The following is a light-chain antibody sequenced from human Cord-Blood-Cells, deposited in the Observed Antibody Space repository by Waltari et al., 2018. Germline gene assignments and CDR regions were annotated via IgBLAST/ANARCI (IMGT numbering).Light chain of an antibody. J-gene: IGLJ3*02. CDR3: SSYAGSNNFV. Sequence: QSALTQPPSASGSPGQSVTISCTGTSSDVGGYNYVSWYQQHPGKAPKPLIYEVSKRPSGVPDRFSGSKSGNTASLTVSGLQAEDEADYYCSSYAGSNNFVFGGGTKLTVL. CDR2: EVS. CDR1: SSDVGGYNY. V-gene: IGLV2-8*01.